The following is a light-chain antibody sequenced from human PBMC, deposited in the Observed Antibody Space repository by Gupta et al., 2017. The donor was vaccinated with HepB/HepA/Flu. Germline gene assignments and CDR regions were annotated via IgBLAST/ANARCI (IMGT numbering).Light chain of an antibody. CDR2: GTS. CDR1: QSVSSSH. Sequence: EIVLTQSPGTLSLSPGERAPLSCRASQSVSSSHLAWYQRKPGQAPRLLIYGTSSRATGIPDRVSGSGSGTDFSLTISRLEPEDFSVYYCQQHVTLPWTFGQGAKVEIK. CDR3: QQHVTLPWT. V-gene: IGKV3-20*01. J-gene: IGKJ1*01.